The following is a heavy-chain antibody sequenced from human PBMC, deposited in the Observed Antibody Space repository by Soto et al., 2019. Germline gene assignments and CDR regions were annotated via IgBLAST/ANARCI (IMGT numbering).Heavy chain of an antibody. J-gene: IGHJ6*02. V-gene: IGHV5-51*01. Sequence: EVQLVQSGPEVKKPGESLKISCEGSGYIFTSYWIGWVRQMPGKGLEWMGIIYPGDSDTRYSPSFQGQVTISADKSIRTAYLQWNSLQASDTAMYYCARQYCTSPSCSKGMDVWGQGTTVTVSS. CDR2: IYPGDSDT. CDR3: ARQYCTSPSCSKGMDV. CDR1: GYIFTSYW. D-gene: IGHD2-2*01.